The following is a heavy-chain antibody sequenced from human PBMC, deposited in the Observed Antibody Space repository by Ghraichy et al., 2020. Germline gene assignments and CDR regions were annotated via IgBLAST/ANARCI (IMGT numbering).Heavy chain of an antibody. Sequence: GGSLRLSCAASGFTFSSYAMSWVRQAPGKGLEWVSAISGSGGSTYYADSVKGRFTISRDNSKNTLYLQMNSQRAEDTAVYYCAKHLTGTTFFVYFDYWGQGTLVTVSS. J-gene: IGHJ4*02. CDR3: AKHLTGTTFFVYFDY. D-gene: IGHD1-20*01. CDR2: ISGSGGST. CDR1: GFTFSSYA. V-gene: IGHV3-23*01.